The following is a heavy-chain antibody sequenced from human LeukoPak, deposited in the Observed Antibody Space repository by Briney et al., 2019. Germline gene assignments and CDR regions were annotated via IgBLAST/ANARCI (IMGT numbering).Heavy chain of an antibody. CDR3: ARAYLELRAAYYYGMDV. D-gene: IGHD1-7*01. CDR1: GGSVSSGDYY. CDR2: IYYSGST. J-gene: IGHJ6*02. V-gene: IGHV4-31*03. Sequence: SQTLSLTCTVSGGSVSSGDYYWSWIRQHPGKGLEWIGHIYYSGSTYYNPSLKSRATISLDTAKKQFSLKLSSVTAADTAVYYCARAYLELRAAYYYGMDVWGQGTTVTVSS.